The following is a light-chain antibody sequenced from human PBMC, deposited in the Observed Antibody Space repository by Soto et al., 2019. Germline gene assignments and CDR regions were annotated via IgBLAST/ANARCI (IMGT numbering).Light chain of an antibody. Sequence: ALTQPPSASGTPGQRVTISCSGSSSNIGSNTVNWYQQLPGTAPKLLIYSNNQRPSGVPDRFSGSKSGTSASLAISGLQSEDEADYYCAAWDDSLNEEVFGTGTKVTVL. J-gene: IGLJ1*01. CDR3: AAWDDSLNEEV. CDR1: SSNIGSNT. CDR2: SNN. V-gene: IGLV1-44*01.